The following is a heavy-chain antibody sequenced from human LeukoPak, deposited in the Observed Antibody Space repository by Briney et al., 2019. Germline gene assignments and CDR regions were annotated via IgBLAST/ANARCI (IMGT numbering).Heavy chain of an antibody. J-gene: IGHJ4*02. CDR2: ISGSGGSS. Sequence: GGSLRLSCAASGFTFSSYAMTWVRQAPGKGLEWVSAISGSGGSSYYADSVKGRFTISRDNSKNTLYLQMNSLRAEDTAVYYCARDGRRDGSYNYYFDYWGQGTLVTVSS. V-gene: IGHV3-23*01. CDR1: GFTFSSYA. D-gene: IGHD1-1*01. CDR3: ARDGRRDGSYNYYFDY.